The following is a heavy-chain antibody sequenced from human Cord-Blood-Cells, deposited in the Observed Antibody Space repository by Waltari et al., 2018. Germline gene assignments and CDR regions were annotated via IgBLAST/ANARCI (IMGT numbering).Heavy chain of an antibody. CDR1: GYTLHELS. D-gene: IGHD6-19*01. Sequence: QVQLVQSGAEVKKPGASVKVSCKVSGYTLHELSMHWVRQAPGKGLEWMGGFEPEDGETIYAQKFQGRVTMTEDTSTDTAYMELSSLRSEDTAVYYCATDLWLSSPNRFDYWGQGTLVTVSS. CDR2: FEPEDGET. V-gene: IGHV1-24*01. J-gene: IGHJ4*02. CDR3: ATDLWLSSPNRFDY.